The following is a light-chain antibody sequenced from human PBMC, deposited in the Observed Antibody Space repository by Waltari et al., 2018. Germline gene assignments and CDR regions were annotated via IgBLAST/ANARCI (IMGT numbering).Light chain of an antibody. V-gene: IGKV1-39*01. CDR2: AAS. CDR3: QQSYSTPRFT. J-gene: IGKJ3*01. Sequence: DIQMTQSPSSLSASVGDRVTITCRASQSISSYLNWYQQKPGKAPKLLIYAASSLQSGVPSRFIGSGSGTEFTLTISSLQPEDFATYYCQQSYSTPRFTFGPGTKVDIK. CDR1: QSISSY.